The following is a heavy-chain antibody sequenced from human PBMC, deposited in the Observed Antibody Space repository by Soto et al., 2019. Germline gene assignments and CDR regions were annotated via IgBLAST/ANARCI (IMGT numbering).Heavy chain of an antibody. D-gene: IGHD4-17*01. Sequence: QVQLVESGGGVVQPGRSLRLSCAASGFTFSSYGMHWVRQAPGKGLEWVAVIWYDGSNKYYADSVKGRFTISRDNSKNTLYLQMNRLRAEDTAVYYCASPTVTTSIGYWGQGTLVTVSS. CDR1: GFTFSSYG. J-gene: IGHJ4*02. CDR2: IWYDGSNK. V-gene: IGHV3-33*01. CDR3: ASPTVTTSIGY.